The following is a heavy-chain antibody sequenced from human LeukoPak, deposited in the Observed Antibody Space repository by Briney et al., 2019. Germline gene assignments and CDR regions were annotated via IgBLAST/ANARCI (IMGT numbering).Heavy chain of an antibody. J-gene: IGHJ4*02. CDR1: GGSISSYY. CDR3: ARRGTNGVSLDY. D-gene: IGHD2-8*01. Sequence: SETLSLTCTVSGGSISSYYWSWIRQPPGKGLEWIGYMYYSGSTNYNPPLKSRVTISVDTSKNQFSLKLSSVTAADTAVYYCARRGTNGVSLDYWGQGTLVTVSS. V-gene: IGHV4-59*08. CDR2: MYYSGST.